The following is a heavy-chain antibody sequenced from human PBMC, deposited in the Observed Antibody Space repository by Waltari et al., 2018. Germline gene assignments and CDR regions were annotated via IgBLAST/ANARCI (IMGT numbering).Heavy chain of an antibody. CDR2: IIPIFGTA. CDR3: ARRGRGVAAGMTYYYMDV. Sequence: QVQLVQSGAEVKKPGSSVKVSCKASGGTFSSYAISWVRQAPGQGLEWMGGIIPIFGTANYAQKFQGRVTITTDESTSTAYMELSSLRSEDTAVYYCARRGRGVAAGMTYYYMDVWGKGTTVTVSS. D-gene: IGHD6-13*01. V-gene: IGHV1-69*05. CDR1: GGTFSSYA. J-gene: IGHJ6*03.